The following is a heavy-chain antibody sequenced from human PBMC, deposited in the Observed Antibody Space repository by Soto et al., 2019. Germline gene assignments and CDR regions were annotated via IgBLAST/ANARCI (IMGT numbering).Heavy chain of an antibody. CDR2: VYYTGDT. CDR1: SGPDRSHN. V-gene: IGHV4-59*08. CDR3: VRQGIDYLHGLVDV. D-gene: IGHD4-17*01. J-gene: IGHJ6*02. Sequence: QVQLQQSGPRLVKPSETLSLTCTVSSGPDRSHNWGWIRQTPGRGREWIGYVYYTGDTAYNPSLRVRVTISADTSTNDISLTLNSVTAADTAVYYCVRQGIDYLHGLVDVWGQGTTVSVSS.